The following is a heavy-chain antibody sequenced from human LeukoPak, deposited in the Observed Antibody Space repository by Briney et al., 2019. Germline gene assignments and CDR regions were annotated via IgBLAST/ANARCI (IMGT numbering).Heavy chain of an antibody. CDR1: GFTFSSYS. V-gene: IGHV3-21*01. CDR3: ARAYSGYGVGAFDI. D-gene: IGHD5-12*01. Sequence: GGSLRLSCAASGFTFSSYSMNWVRQAPGKGLEWVSSISSSSSYIYYADSVKGRFTISRDNAKNSLYLQMNSLRAEDTAVYYCARAYSGYGVGAFDIWGQGTMVTVSS. J-gene: IGHJ3*02. CDR2: ISSSSSYI.